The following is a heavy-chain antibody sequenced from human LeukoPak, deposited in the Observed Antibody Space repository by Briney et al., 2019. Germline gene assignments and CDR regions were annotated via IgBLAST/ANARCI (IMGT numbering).Heavy chain of an antibody. CDR3: ARVERFFDY. Sequence: SETLSLTCTVSGGSISSYYWSWIRQPPGKGLEWIGYIYYSGSTNYNPSLKSRVTISVAPSKNQFSLKLSSVTAADTAVYYCARVERFFDYWGQGTLVTVSS. V-gene: IGHV4-59*01. D-gene: IGHD3-3*01. CDR2: IYYSGST. J-gene: IGHJ4*02. CDR1: GGSISSYY.